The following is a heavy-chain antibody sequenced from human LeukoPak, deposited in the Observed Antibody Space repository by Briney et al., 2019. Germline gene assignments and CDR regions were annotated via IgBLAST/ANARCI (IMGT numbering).Heavy chain of an antibody. Sequence: SETLSLTCTVSGGSISSYYWSWIRQPAGKGLEWIGRIYTSGSTNYNPSLKSRVTMSVDTSKNQFSLKLSSVTAADTAVYYCARARTKYYYDSSVRRGGAFDIWGQGTMVTVSS. CDR3: ARARTKYYYDSSVRRGGAFDI. J-gene: IGHJ3*02. CDR2: IYTSGST. V-gene: IGHV4-4*07. D-gene: IGHD3-22*01. CDR1: GGSISSYY.